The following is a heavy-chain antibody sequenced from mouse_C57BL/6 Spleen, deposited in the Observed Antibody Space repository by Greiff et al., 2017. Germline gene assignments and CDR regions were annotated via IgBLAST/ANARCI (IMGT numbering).Heavy chain of an antibody. V-gene: IGHV1-55*01. J-gene: IGHJ2*01. Sequence: QVQLQQPGAELVKPGASVKMSCKASGYTFTSYWITWVKQRPGQGLEWIGDIYPGSGSTNYNEKFKSKATLTVDTSSSTAYMQLSSLTSEDSAVYYCARQAGDYDEESFDYWGQGTTLTVSS. D-gene: IGHD2-4*01. CDR2: IYPGSGST. CDR1: GYTFTSYW. CDR3: ARQAGDYDEESFDY.